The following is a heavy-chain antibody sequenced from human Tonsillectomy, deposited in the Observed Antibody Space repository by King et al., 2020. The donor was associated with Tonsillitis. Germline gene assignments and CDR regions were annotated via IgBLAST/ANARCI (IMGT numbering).Heavy chain of an antibody. CDR1: GVTFSSYA. Sequence: QLVQSVGGLVQPVGSLRLSCAASGVTFSSYAMCWVRQAPGKGLEWVSAISGSGGSTYYADSVKVRFTISRDNSKNTLYLQMNSLRAEDTAVYYCAKERDVLSPTLDFWGQGTLVTVSS. V-gene: IGHV3-23*04. J-gene: IGHJ4*02. D-gene: IGHD3-16*01. CDR2: ISGSGGST. CDR3: AKERDVLSPTLDF.